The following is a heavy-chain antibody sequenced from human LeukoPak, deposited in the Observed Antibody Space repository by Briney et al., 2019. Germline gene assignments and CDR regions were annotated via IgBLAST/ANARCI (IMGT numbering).Heavy chain of an antibody. Sequence: GGSLRLSYAASGFTFSSYAMHWVRQAPGKGLEWVAVISYDGSNKYYADSVKGRFTISRDNSKNTLYLQMNSLRAEDTAVYYCARDGALRENYFDYWGQGTLVTVSS. D-gene: IGHD5/OR15-5a*01. V-gene: IGHV3-30-3*01. CDR2: ISYDGSNK. J-gene: IGHJ4*02. CDR3: ARDGALRENYFDY. CDR1: GFTFSSYA.